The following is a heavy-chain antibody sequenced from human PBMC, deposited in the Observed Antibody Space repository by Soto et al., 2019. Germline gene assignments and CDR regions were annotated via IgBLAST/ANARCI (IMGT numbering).Heavy chain of an antibody. V-gene: IGHV4-59*08. CDR1: GGSISSYY. CDR3: ARQNYGDYVDY. CDR2: MYYSGST. D-gene: IGHD4-17*01. Sequence: QVQLQESGPGLVKPSETLSLTCTISGGSISSYYWSWIRQPPGKGLEWIGYMYYSGSTNYNPSLKSRVTISVDTPKNQFSLKLSSVTAADTAVYYCARQNYGDYVDYWGQGTLVTVSS. J-gene: IGHJ4*02.